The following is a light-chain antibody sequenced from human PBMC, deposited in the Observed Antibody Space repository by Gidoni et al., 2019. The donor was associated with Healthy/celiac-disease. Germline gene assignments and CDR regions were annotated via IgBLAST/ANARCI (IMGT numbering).Light chain of an antibody. CDR1: SSDVGGYNY. CDR2: EVS. CDR3: SSYTSSSHYV. V-gene: IGLV2-14*01. J-gene: IGLJ1*01. Sequence: QSALTQPASVSGSPGQSITISCTGTSSDVGGYNYVSRYQQHPGKAPKLMTYEVSNRPSGVSNRFSGSKSGDTASLTISGLQAEDEADYYCSSYTSSSHYVFGTGTKVTVL.